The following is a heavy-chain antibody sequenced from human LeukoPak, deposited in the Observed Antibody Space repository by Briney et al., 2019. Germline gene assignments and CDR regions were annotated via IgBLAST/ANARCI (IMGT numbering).Heavy chain of an antibody. Sequence: SETLSLTCTVSGDSVSSYYWSWIRQPPGKGLEWIGYISYSGSTNYNPSLNSRVTISVDTSKNQFSLRLSSVTAADTAVYYCARETSQKGAHYMDVWGKGTTVTISS. CDR2: ISYSGST. D-gene: IGHD3-16*01. CDR1: GDSVSSYY. V-gene: IGHV4-59*02. J-gene: IGHJ6*03. CDR3: ARETSQKGAHYMDV.